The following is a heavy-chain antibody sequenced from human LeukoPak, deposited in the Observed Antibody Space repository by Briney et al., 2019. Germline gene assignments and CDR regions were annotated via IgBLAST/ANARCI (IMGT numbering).Heavy chain of an antibody. J-gene: IGHJ4*02. CDR1: GFTFSRHW. CDR3: ATPLDYYDWSDSHQGGD. V-gene: IGHV3-7*03. Sequence: GGSLRLSCAASGFTFSRHWMTWVRQAPGKGLEWVANIKHDGSEKNYVDSVKGRFTISRDNAKNSLYLQMNSLRAEDTAVYYCATPLDYYDWSDSHQGGDWGQGTLVTVSS. CDR2: IKHDGSEK. D-gene: IGHD3-22*01.